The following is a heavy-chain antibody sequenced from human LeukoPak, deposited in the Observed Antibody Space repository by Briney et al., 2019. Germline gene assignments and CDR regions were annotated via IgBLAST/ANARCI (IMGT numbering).Heavy chain of an antibody. CDR2: TYYRSKWYN. V-gene: IGHV6-1*01. CDR1: GDSVSSNSAA. J-gene: IGHJ6*02. D-gene: IGHD1-26*01. CDR3: ARDLGWELLVSYYYGMDV. Sequence: SQTLSLTCAISGDSVSSNSAAWDWIRQSPSRGLEWLGRTYYRSKWYNDYAVSVKSRITINPDTSKNQFSLQLNSVTPEDTAVYYCARDLGWELLVSYYYGMDVWGQGTTVTVSS.